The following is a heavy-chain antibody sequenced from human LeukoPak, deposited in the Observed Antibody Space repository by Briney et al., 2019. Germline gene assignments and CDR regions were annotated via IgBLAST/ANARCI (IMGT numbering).Heavy chain of an antibody. D-gene: IGHD7-27*01. V-gene: IGHV4-61*01. CDR3: VRDYWGSLDY. CDR2: NGNN. Sequence: SETLSLTCTVSGVSVSTTYNWGWVRRPPGKGLEWIGYNGNNNYNPSLKRRATISLDTSKNQFSLKLHSVTDADTAVYYCVRDYWGSLDYGGQGTLVTVSA. J-gene: IGHJ4*02. CDR1: GVSVSTTYN.